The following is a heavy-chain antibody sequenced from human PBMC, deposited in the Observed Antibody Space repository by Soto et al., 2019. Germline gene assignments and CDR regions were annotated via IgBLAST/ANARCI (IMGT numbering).Heavy chain of an antibody. V-gene: IGHV1-18*01. D-gene: IGHD6-13*01. CDR1: GYTFTSYG. Sequence: QVQLVQSGAEVKKPGASVKVSCKASGYTFTSYGISWVRQAPEQGLEWMGWISAYNGNTNYAQKLQGRVTMTTDTSTSTAYMELRSLRSDDTAVYYCARDWGPGIAAAGTSLYYYYGMDVWGQGTTVTVSS. CDR3: ARDWGPGIAAAGTSLYYYYGMDV. J-gene: IGHJ6*02. CDR2: ISAYNGNT.